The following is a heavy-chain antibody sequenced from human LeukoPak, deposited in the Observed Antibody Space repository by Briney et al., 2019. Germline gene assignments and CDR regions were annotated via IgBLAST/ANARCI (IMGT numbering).Heavy chain of an antibody. CDR3: ARETDDAFDI. V-gene: IGHV1-69*13. CDR1: GGTFSSYA. J-gene: IGHJ3*02. CDR2: IIPIFGTA. Sequence: GASVKVSCKASGGTFSSYAISWVRQAPGQGLEWMGGIIPIFGTANYAQKFQGRVTITADESTSTAYMELSSLRSEDTAVYYCARETDDAFDIWGQGTMVTVSS.